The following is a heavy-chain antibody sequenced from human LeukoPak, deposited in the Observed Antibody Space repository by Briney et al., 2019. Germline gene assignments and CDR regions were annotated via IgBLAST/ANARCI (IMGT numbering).Heavy chain of an antibody. D-gene: IGHD3-16*02. V-gene: IGHV1-8*02. Sequence: ASVKVSCKASGYTFTSYDINWVRQATGQGLEWMGWMNPNSGNTGYAQKFQGRVTMTEDTSTDTAYMELSSLRSEDTAVYYCATAFSYDYVWGSYRYTADYFDYWGQGTLVTVSS. CDR1: GYTFTSYD. J-gene: IGHJ4*02. CDR2: MNPNSGNT. CDR3: ATAFSYDYVWGSYRYTADYFDY.